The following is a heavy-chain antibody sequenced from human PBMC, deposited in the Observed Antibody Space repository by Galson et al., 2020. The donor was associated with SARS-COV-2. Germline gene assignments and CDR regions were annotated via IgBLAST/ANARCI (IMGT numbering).Heavy chain of an antibody. Sequence: GGSLRLSCVASGFTFSNYGMHWVRQAPGKGLEWVAVIWYDGSNKYYRDSVKGRFTISRDNSKNTLYLQMNSLRAEDTAVYYCARDPTGGNGYFDYWGQGTLVTVSS. CDR3: ARDPTGGNGYFDY. D-gene: IGHD3-16*01. CDR2: IWYDGSNK. J-gene: IGHJ4*02. CDR1: GFTFSNYG. V-gene: IGHV3-33*01.